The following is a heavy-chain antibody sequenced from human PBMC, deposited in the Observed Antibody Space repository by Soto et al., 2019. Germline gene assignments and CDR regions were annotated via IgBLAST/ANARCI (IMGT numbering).Heavy chain of an antibody. J-gene: IGHJ4*02. D-gene: IGHD3-10*01. V-gene: IGHV3-53*01. CDR3: ARGSKDSYPGSRIFDF. CDR1: GFTVSSSY. CDR2: LYTGTDT. Sequence: GGSLRLSCAASGFTVSSSYLTWVRQAPGKGLEWVAILYTGTDTVYADSVKGRFTISRDSSKNTLYLQMHSLRAEDTAMYFCARGSKDSYPGSRIFDFWGRGTLVTVSS.